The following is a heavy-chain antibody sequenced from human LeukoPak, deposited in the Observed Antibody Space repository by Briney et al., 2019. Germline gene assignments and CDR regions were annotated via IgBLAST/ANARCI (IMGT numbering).Heavy chain of an antibody. D-gene: IGHD5-24*01. CDR2: IKQDGSEI. J-gene: IGHJ4*02. V-gene: IGHV3-7*04. Sequence: PGGSLRLSCAASGFTFSNYWLSWVRQAPGKGLEWVGNIKQDGSEIYYVDSVKGRFTIPRDNAKNSLYLQMNSLRAEDTAVYYCARDGGYKLFDYWGQGTLVAVSS. CDR3: ARDGGYKLFDY. CDR1: GFTFSNYW.